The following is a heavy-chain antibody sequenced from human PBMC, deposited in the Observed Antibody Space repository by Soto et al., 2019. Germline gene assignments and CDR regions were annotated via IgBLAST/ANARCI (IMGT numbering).Heavy chain of an antibody. CDR3: ANPIPKTGTTFGF. CDR1: GFTFSNFA. J-gene: IGHJ4*02. CDR2: ISGSGDDT. D-gene: IGHD1-1*01. Sequence: QLLESGRGFVQPGGSLRLSCVASGFTFSNFAMAWVRQAPGEGLEWVSAISGSGDDTFYADSMKGRFTISRDNSKDTLYLQINSLRAEDTAVYYCANPIPKTGTTFGFWGQGTLVTVSS. V-gene: IGHV3-23*01.